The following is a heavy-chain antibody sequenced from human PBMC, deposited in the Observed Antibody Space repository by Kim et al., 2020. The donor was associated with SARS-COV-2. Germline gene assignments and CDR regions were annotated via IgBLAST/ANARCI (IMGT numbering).Heavy chain of an antibody. D-gene: IGHD6-13*01. CDR2: IKSETDGGTI. CDR1: GFTFRNAW. V-gene: IGHV3-15*01. J-gene: IGHJ4*02. CDR3: TTLSIGY. Sequence: GGSLRLSCAASGFTFRNAWMTWVRQAPGKGLEWVGRIKSETDGGTIEYAAPVKGRFTISRDDSKNMSYLQMSSLKTEDTAVYYCTTLSIGYWGQGTLVTVSS.